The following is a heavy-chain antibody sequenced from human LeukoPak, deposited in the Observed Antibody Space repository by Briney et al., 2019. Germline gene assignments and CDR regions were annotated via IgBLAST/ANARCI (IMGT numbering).Heavy chain of an antibody. D-gene: IGHD3-3*01. CDR1: GGTFSSYA. V-gene: IGHV1-69*05. CDR3: ARGDSWSGSMGPYYFYYYMDV. Sequence: ASVKVSCKASGGTFSSYAISWVRQAPGQGLEWMGGIIPIFGTANYAQKFQGRVTITTDESTSTAYMELSSLRSEDTAVYYCARGDSWSGSMGPYYFYYYMDVWGKGTTVTVPS. CDR2: IIPIFGTA. J-gene: IGHJ6*03.